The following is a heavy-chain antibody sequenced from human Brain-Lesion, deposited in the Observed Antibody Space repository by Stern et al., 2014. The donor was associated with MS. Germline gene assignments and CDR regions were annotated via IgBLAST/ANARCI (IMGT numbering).Heavy chain of an antibody. CDR2: IFPRDSNT. CDR1: GYLFDDYW. CDR3: ARSPATPSGYDRFDY. D-gene: IGHD5-12*01. J-gene: IGHJ4*02. Sequence: EVQLVQSGAEVKKPGESLKISCEASGYLFDDYWIGWVRQMSGRGLELVAIIFPRDSNTRYSPSVQGQVTISADKSIRTASLQWSSLKASDTAMYYCARSPATPSGYDRFDYWGQGALVTVSS. V-gene: IGHV5-51*03.